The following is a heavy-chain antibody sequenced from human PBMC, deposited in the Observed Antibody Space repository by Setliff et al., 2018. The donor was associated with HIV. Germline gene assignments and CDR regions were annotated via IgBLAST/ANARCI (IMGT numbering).Heavy chain of an antibody. J-gene: IGHJ3*02. CDR1: GGSISSSSYY. D-gene: IGHD3-3*01. Sequence: SETLSLTCTVSGGSISSSSYYWGWVRQPPGKGLEWIGSVYYSGTTYYNPSLTSRVTISVDTSKNQFSLKLTSVTAADTALYYRARHFSIFGVTIISNDAFDIWGRGTMVTVSS. CDR3: ARHFSIFGVTIISNDAFDI. V-gene: IGHV4-39*01. CDR2: VYYSGTT.